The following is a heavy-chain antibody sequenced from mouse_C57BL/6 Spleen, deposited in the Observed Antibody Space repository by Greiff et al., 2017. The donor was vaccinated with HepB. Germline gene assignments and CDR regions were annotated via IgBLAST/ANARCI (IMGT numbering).Heavy chain of an antibody. CDR2: IYPGSGNT. V-gene: IGHV1-66*01. J-gene: IGHJ4*01. CDR3: AREGGSSPYYYAMDY. D-gene: IGHD1-1*01. Sequence: QVQLQQPGAELVKPGASVKLSCKASGYTFTSYYIHWVKQRPGQGLEWIGWIYPGSGNTKYNEKFKGKATLTADTSSSTAYMQLSSLTSEDSAVYYCAREGGSSPYYYAMDYWGQGTSVTVSS. CDR1: GYTFTSYY.